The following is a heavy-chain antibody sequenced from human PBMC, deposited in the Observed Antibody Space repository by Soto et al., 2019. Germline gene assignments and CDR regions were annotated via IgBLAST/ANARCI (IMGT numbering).Heavy chain of an antibody. V-gene: IGHV1-2*02. CDR1: GYTFTGHF. D-gene: IGHD2-21*02. Sequence: SSVKVSCKASGYTFTGHFMHWVRQAPGQGFEWMGWINPNSGGTNYVQRFQGRVSMTRDTSISTAYMELSRLTSDDTAVYYCARDDYGGDSGVLVDFWVQGTPVTVSS. CDR2: INPNSGGT. CDR3: ARDDYGGDSGVLVDF. J-gene: IGHJ4*02.